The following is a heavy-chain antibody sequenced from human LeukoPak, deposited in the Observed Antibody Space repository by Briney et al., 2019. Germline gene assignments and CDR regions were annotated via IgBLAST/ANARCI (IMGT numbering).Heavy chain of an antibody. CDR1: GGSISSSSYY. V-gene: IGHV4-39*07. CDR2: IYYSGST. Sequence: SETLSLTCTVSGGSISSSSYYWGWIRQPPGKGLEWIGSIYYSGSTYYNPSLKSRVTISVDTSKNQFSLKLSSVTAADTAVYYCARDPPRLFSVPAAMMALGYWGQGTLVTVSS. CDR3: ARDPPRLFSVPAAMMALGY. J-gene: IGHJ4*02. D-gene: IGHD2-2*01.